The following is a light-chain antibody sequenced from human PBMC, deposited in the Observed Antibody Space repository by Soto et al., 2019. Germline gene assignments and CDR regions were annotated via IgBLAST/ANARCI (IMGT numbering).Light chain of an antibody. CDR3: RHYGSLSWP. J-gene: IGKJ1*01. CDR1: QSVSSSY. V-gene: IGKV3-20*01. Sequence: EIVLTQSPGTLSLSPGERATFSCRASQSVSSSYLAWYQQKPGQAPRFLIYGTSSRATAIPGRFSGSGSGTDFTLTISRLEPDDLAVYYCRHYGSLSWPFCQGPNVAIK. CDR2: GTS.